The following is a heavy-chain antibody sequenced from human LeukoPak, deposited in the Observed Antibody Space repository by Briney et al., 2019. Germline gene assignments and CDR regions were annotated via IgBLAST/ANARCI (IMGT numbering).Heavy chain of an antibody. J-gene: IGHJ4*02. CDR1: GFTFSSYA. Sequence: GGSLRLSCAASGFTFSSYAMHWVRQAPGKGLEWVVVISYDGSNKYYADSVKGRFTISRDNSKNTLYLQMNSLRAEDTAVYYCARDAVAAAGNPLDYWGQGTLVTVSS. CDR3: ARDAVAAAGNPLDY. D-gene: IGHD6-13*01. CDR2: ISYDGSNK. V-gene: IGHV3-30-3*01.